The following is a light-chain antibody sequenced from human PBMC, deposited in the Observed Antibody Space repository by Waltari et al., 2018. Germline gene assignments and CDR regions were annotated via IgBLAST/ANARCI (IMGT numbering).Light chain of an antibody. CDR1: ESVSNY. CDR2: DTS. Sequence: EVVLTQSPVTLSLAAGERATLSCRASESVSNYLAWYQQKPGQSPRLLIYDTSKRATGIPARFSGSGYGTDFTLTINNQEAEDFALYYCQQGSILPLTFGGGTNVEIK. CDR3: QQGSILPLT. J-gene: IGKJ4*01. V-gene: IGKV3-11*01.